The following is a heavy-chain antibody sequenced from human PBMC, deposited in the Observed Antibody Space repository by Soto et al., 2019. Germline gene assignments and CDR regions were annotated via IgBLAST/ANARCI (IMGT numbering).Heavy chain of an antibody. Sequence: EVQLVESGGGLVQPGGSLRLSCVASGFSFGSYGMHWVRQAPGKGLEYVSAISSNGGLTFYAISVEGRFTISRDNCMHTLYPQMGSLSTVDMAVYNCASGPTAERWYVDLWGRGTGVSVPP. D-gene: IGHD2-21*02. V-gene: IGHV3-64*01. CDR2: ISSNGGLT. CDR1: GFSFGSYG. CDR3: ASGPTAERWYVDL. J-gene: IGHJ2*01.